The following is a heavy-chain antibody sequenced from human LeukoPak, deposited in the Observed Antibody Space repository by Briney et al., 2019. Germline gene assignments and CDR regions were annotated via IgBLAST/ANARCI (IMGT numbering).Heavy chain of an antibody. Sequence: SETLSLTCTVSGGSISSSSYYWGWIRQPPGKGLEWIGSIYYSGSTYYNPSLKSRVTISVDTSKNQPSLKLSSVTAADTAVYYCASLNGIVDAFDIWGQGTMVTVSS. CDR3: ASLNGIVDAFDI. CDR1: GGSISSSSYY. J-gene: IGHJ3*02. D-gene: IGHD3-22*01. CDR2: IYYSGST. V-gene: IGHV4-39*01.